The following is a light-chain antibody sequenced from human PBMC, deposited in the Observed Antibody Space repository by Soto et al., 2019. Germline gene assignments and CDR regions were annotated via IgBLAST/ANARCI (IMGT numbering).Light chain of an antibody. V-gene: IGKV1-12*01. J-gene: IGKJ4*01. CDR1: QGISSW. CDR3: QQAIRFPLT. Sequence: DIQMTQSPSSVSASVGDRVTITCRASQGISSWLAWYQQKSGEAPNLLIYAASNLRGGVPSRFSGSGSGTDFTLTISSLQPEDVATYYYQQAIRFPLTFGGGTKVDIK. CDR2: AAS.